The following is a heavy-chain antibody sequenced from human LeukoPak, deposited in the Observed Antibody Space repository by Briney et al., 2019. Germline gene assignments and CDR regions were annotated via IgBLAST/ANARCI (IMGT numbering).Heavy chain of an antibody. CDR2: ISWDSDSI. Sequence: PGGSLRLSCAASGFIFDDYAMHWVRQAPGKGLEWVSGISWDSDSIDYADSVKGRFSISRDNAKNSLYLQMNSLRAEDMALYCCAKGGGGRLMYYYYMGVWGKGTTVTVSS. CDR3: AKGGGGRLMYYYYMGV. D-gene: IGHD3-16*01. CDR1: GFIFDDYA. J-gene: IGHJ6*03. V-gene: IGHV3-9*03.